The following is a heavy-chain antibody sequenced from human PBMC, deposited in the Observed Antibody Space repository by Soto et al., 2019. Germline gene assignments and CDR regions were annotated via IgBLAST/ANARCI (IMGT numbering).Heavy chain of an antibody. V-gene: IGHV1-69*12. D-gene: IGHD2-2*01. CDR1: GGTFSSYA. CDR2: IIPISGTA. J-gene: IGHJ6*02. CDR3: ASHSSLRGYCISTSCYGYYYGMDV. Sequence: QVQLVQSGAEVKKPGSSVKVSCKASGGTFSSYAISWVRQAPGQGLEWMGGIIPISGTADYAQKFQGRVTITADESTSTAYMELSSLRSEDTAVYYCASHSSLRGYCISTSCYGYYYGMDVWGQGTTVTVSS.